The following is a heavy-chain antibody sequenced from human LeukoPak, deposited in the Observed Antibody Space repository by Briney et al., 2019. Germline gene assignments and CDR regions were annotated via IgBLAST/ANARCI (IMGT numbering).Heavy chain of an antibody. CDR2: INPNSGGT. J-gene: IGHJ1*01. CDR1: GYTFTGYY. V-gene: IGHV1-2*02. Sequence: ASVKVSCKASGYTFTGYYMHWVRQAPGQGLEWMGWINPNSGGTNYAQKFQGRVTMTRDTSISTAYMELSRLRSDDTAVYYCAREMGSGSYYIAEYFQHWGQGTLVTVSS. CDR3: AREMGSGSYYIAEYFQH. D-gene: IGHD3-10*01.